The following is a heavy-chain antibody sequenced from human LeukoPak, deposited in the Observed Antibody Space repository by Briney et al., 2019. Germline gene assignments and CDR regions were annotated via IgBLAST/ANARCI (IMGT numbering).Heavy chain of an antibody. J-gene: IGHJ4*02. CDR3: AGNRILTGYYLFDY. CDR1: GFTFSSYG. V-gene: IGHV3-48*04. CDR2: ISSSGTTI. D-gene: IGHD3-9*01. Sequence: PGRSLRLSCAASGFTFSSYGMHWVRQAPGKGLEWVSYISSSGTTIYYADSVKGRFTISRDNAKNSLYLQMNSLRAEDTAVYYCAGNRILTGYYLFDYWGQGTLVTVSS.